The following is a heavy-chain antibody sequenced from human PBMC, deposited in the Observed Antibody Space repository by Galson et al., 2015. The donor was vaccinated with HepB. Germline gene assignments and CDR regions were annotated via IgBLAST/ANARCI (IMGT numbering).Heavy chain of an antibody. D-gene: IGHD2-2*01. J-gene: IGHJ4*02. CDR3: AREGGDIVVVPAAIRGGYYFDY. V-gene: IGHV3-7*01. CDR1: GFTFSSYW. CDR2: IKQDGSEK. Sequence: SLRLSCAASGFTFSSYWMSWVRQAPGKGLEWVANIKQDGSEKYYVDSVKGRFTISRDNSKNTLYLQMNSLRAEDTAVYYCAREGGDIVVVPAAIRGGYYFDYWGQGTLVTVSS.